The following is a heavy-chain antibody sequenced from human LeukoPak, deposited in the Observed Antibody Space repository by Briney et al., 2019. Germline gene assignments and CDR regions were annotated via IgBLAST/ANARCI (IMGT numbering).Heavy chain of an antibody. CDR3: ARDSLINWGPGYYYYGMDV. J-gene: IGHJ6*02. D-gene: IGHD7-27*01. V-gene: IGHV3-7*01. CDR2: IKQDGSEK. CDR1: GFTFSSYG. Sequence: GGSLRLSCAASGFTFSSYGMSWFRQAPGKGLEWVANIKQDGSEKYYVDSVKGRFTISRDNAKNSLYLQMNSLRAEGTAVYYCARDSLINWGPGYYYYGMDVWGQGTTVTVSS.